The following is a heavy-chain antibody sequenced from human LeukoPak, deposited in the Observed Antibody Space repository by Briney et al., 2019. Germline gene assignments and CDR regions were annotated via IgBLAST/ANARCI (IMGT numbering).Heavy chain of an antibody. Sequence: ASVKVSFKASGYTFTGYYMHWVRQAPGQGLEWTGWINPNSGGTNYAQKFQGRVTMTRDTSITTAYMELSRLSSDDTAVYYCARHPGKVTNDWYFDLWGRGTLVTVSS. CDR3: ARHPGKVTNDWYFDL. V-gene: IGHV1-2*02. D-gene: IGHD4-23*01. CDR2: INPNSGGT. J-gene: IGHJ2*01. CDR1: GYTFTGYY.